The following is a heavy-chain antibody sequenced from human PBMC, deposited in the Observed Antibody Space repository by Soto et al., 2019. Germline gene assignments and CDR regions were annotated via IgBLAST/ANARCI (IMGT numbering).Heavy chain of an antibody. V-gene: IGHV3-33*01. Sequence: QVQLVESGGGVVKPGRSLRLSCAASGFTFSSYGMHWVRQAPGKGLEWVAVIWYDGSNKYYADSVKGRFTISRDNSKNTLYLQMNSLRAEDTAVYYCARTPDYYDSSGYYFDYWGQGTLVTVSS. J-gene: IGHJ4*02. CDR3: ARTPDYYDSSGYYFDY. D-gene: IGHD3-22*01. CDR1: GFTFSSYG. CDR2: IWYDGSNK.